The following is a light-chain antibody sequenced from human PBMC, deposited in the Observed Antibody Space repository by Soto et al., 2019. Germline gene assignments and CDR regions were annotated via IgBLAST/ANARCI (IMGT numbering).Light chain of an antibody. Sequence: EIVLTQSPSPLSLSAGERATLSCRASPSVSSYLAWYQKKPGQAPRLLIYDASNRATGIPARFSGSGSGTDFTLTISSLEPEDFAVYYCQQRSNWPLTFGGGTKVDIK. J-gene: IGKJ4*01. CDR1: PSVSSY. V-gene: IGKV3-11*01. CDR3: QQRSNWPLT. CDR2: DAS.